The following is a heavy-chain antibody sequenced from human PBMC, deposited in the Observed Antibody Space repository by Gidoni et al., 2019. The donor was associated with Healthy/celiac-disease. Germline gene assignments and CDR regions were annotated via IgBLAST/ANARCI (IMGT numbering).Heavy chain of an antibody. CDR2: IKSKTDGGTT. CDR3: IFGYYDSSGYHSAFDI. Sequence: EVQLVESGGGLVKPGGSLRLSCAASGFTFSNAWMNWVRQAPGKGLEWVGRIKSKTDGGTTDYAAPVKGRFTISRDDSKNTLYLQMNSLKTEDTAVYYCIFGYYDSSGYHSAFDIWGQGTMVTVSS. D-gene: IGHD3-22*01. J-gene: IGHJ3*02. V-gene: IGHV3-15*07. CDR1: GFTFSNAW.